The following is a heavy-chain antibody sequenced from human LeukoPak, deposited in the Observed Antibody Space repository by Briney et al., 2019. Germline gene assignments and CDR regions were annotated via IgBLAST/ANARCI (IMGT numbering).Heavy chain of an antibody. CDR2: ISYDGSNK. J-gene: IGHJ4*02. CDR1: GFTFSSYA. D-gene: IGHD3-10*01. CDR3: AKNAHYGSGSYSLGGH. V-gene: IGHV3-30*04. Sequence: PGGSLRLSCAASGFTFSSYAMHWVRQAPGKGLEWVAVISYDGSNKYYADSVKGRFTISRDNSKNTLYLQMNSLRAEDTAVYYCAKNAHYGSGSYSLGGHWGQGTLVTVSS.